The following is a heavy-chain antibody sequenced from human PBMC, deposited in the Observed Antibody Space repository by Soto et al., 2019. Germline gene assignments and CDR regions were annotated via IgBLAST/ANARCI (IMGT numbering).Heavy chain of an antibody. CDR1: GFTFSTHG. CDR2: IWNDGNKK. J-gene: IGHJ4*02. CDR3: ARDTWIVSSITSLDY. Sequence: SGGSLRLSCAAFGFTFSTHGMHWVRQAPGKGLEWVALIWNDGNKKDYADSVKGRFTISRDNSKNILYLQMDSLRVEDTAVYFCARDTWIVSSITSLDYWGQGNLVTVS. D-gene: IGHD1-26*01. V-gene: IGHV3-33*01.